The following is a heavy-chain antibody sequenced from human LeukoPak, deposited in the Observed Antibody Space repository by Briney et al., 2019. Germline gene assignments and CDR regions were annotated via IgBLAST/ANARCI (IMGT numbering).Heavy chain of an antibody. D-gene: IGHD1-14*01. CDR1: GFTFSSYS. CDR2: ISSSSDYI. J-gene: IGHJ4*02. Sequence: PGGSLRLSCAASGFTFSSYSMNWVRQAPGKGLEWVSSISSSSDYIYYADSVKGRFAISRDNARNSLYLQMNSLRAEDTAVYYCARLSTGHVFDYWGQGTLVTVSS. V-gene: IGHV3-21*04. CDR3: ARLSTGHVFDY.